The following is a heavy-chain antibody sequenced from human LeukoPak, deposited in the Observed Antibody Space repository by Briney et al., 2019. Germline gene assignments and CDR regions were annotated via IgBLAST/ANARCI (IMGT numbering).Heavy chain of an antibody. V-gene: IGHV1-46*01. J-gene: IGHJ4*02. CDR1: GYTFTSYY. CDR3: ARDFYYDYVWGSPGY. CDR2: INPSGGST. D-gene: IGHD3-16*01. Sequence: ASVKVSCKASGYTFTSYYMHWVRQAPGQGLEWMGIINPSGGSTSYAQKFQGRVTMTRDTSTGTVYMELSSLRSEDTAVYYCARDFYYDYVWGSPGYWGQGTLVTVSS.